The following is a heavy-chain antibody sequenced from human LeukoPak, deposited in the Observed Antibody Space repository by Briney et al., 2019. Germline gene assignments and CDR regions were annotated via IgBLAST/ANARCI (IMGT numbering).Heavy chain of an antibody. CDR3: TREDF. CDR2: VHTNNGDA. J-gene: IGHJ4*02. Sequence: GASVKVSCKASGFRFIDNYIVWMRQAPGQGLEWMGWVHTNNGDATYARKFQGRVTLTRDTSISTVYMELNSLTSDDTAVYYCTREDFWGQGTLVIVSS. V-gene: IGHV1-2*02. CDR1: GFRFIDNY.